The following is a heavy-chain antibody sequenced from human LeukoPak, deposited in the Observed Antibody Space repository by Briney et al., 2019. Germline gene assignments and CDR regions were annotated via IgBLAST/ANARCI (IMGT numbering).Heavy chain of an antibody. CDR2: ISSTGSYI. V-gene: IGHV3-21*01. J-gene: IGHJ4*02. CDR1: GFIFNSYG. D-gene: IGHD1-26*01. CDR3: ARSEGGSENY. Sequence: PGGSLRLFCEASGFIFNSYGMNWVRQAPGRGLEWVSSISSTGSYIFYADSVKGRFTISRDDAKNSVYLQMNTLRAEDTGIYYCARSEGGSENYWGQGILVAVSS.